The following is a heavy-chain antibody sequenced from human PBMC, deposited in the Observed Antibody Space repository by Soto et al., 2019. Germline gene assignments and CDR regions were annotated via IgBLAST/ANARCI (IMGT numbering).Heavy chain of an antibody. D-gene: IGHD6-13*01. Sequence: QVQLQESGPGLVKPSQTLSLTCTVSGGSISSGGYYWSWIRQHPGKGLEWIGYIYYSGSTYYNPSLKSRVTISVDTSKNQFSLKLSSVTAADTAVYYCARDVELGFGLYYYGMDVWGQGTTVTVSS. V-gene: IGHV4-31*03. CDR2: IYYSGST. CDR3: ARDVELGFGLYYYGMDV. CDR1: GGSISSGGYY. J-gene: IGHJ6*02.